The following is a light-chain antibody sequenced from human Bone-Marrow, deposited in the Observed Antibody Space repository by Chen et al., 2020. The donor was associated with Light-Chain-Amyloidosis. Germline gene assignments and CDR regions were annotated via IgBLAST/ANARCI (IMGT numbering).Light chain of an antibody. J-gene: IGKJ5*01. CDR2: DAS. V-gene: IGKV3-11*01. CDR1: QSVNNY. Sequence: EIVLTQSPATLSLSPGERGTLSCRASQSVNNYLAWYQQKPGQAPRLLIYDASNSATGIPARFSGSGSRTGFTLTISRLEPEDFAVYYCQQRSNWPITFGQGTRLEIK. CDR3: QQRSNWPIT.